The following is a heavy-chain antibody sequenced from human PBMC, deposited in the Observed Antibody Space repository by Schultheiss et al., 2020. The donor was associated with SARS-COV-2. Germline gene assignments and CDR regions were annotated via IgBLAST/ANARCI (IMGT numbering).Heavy chain of an antibody. V-gene: IGHV3-66*01. Sequence: GGSLRLSCAASGFTVSSNYMSWVRQAPGKGLEWVSVIFSGGSTYYADSVKGRFTISRDNSKNTLYLQMNSLRAEDTAVYYCARVSRHGYSSSWPHFDYWGQGNLVTVSS. J-gene: IGHJ4*02. CDR3: ARVSRHGYSSSWPHFDY. D-gene: IGHD6-13*01. CDR1: GFTVSSNY. CDR2: IFSGGST.